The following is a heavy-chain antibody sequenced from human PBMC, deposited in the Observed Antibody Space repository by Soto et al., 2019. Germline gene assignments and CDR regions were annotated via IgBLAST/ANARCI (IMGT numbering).Heavy chain of an antibody. Sequence: PSATLSLTCAVYGGSFSGYYWSWIRQPPGKGLEWIGEINHSVSGNYNPSLKSRVTISVDTSKNQFSLKLSSVTAADTAVYYCARHRYCSSTSCYRNYYSGMDVGGQGTTVTVSS. V-gene: IGHV4-34*01. CDR2: INHSVSG. CDR1: GGSFSGYY. J-gene: IGHJ6*02. D-gene: IGHD2-2*01. CDR3: ARHRYCSSTSCYRNYYSGMDV.